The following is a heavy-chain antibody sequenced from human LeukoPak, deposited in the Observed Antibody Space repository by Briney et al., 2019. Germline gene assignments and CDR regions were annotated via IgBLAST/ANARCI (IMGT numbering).Heavy chain of an antibody. D-gene: IGHD4-17*01. CDR2: IYYSGST. CDR1: GGSISSGGYY. V-gene: IGHV4-31*03. CDR3: ARASMTTVTTPYFDY. J-gene: IGHJ4*02. Sequence: SQTLSLTCTVSGGSISSGGYYWSWIRQHPGKGLERIGYIYYSGSTYYNPSLKSRVTISVDTSKNQFSLKLSSVTAADTAVYYCARASMTTVTTPYFDYWGQGTLVTVSS.